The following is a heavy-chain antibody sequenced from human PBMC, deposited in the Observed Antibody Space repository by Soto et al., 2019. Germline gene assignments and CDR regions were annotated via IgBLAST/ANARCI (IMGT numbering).Heavy chain of an antibody. CDR3: ARGSSSWANYYYYYMDV. D-gene: IGHD6-13*01. CDR2: INHSGST. V-gene: IGHV4-34*01. CDR1: GGSFSGYY. J-gene: IGHJ6*03. Sequence: PSETLSLTCAVYGGSFSGYYWSWIRQPPGKGLEWIGEINHSGSTNYNPSLKSRVTISVDTSKNQFSLKLSSVTAADTAVYYCARGSSSWANYYYYYMDVWGKGTTVTVSS.